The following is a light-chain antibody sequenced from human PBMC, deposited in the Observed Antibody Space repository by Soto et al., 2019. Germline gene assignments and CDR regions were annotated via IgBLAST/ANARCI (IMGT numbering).Light chain of an antibody. CDR3: QQPNSYPRT. CDR2: AAS. Sequence: SQLTPSPSSLSASVGDRVTITCRASQGISRYLAWYPHKPGKAPKLLIYAASTLQSGVPSRFNGSGSGTDFALTISSLQPEDFATYYCQQPNSYPRTFGQGNKLEI. J-gene: IGKJ2*01. CDR1: QGISRY. V-gene: IGKV1-9*01.